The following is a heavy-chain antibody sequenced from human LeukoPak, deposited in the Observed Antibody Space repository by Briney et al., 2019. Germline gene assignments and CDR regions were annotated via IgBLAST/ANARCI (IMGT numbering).Heavy chain of an antibody. J-gene: IGHJ4*02. CDR2: INHSGST. CDR1: GGSFSGYY. CDR3: ARGDPYYYDSSRHRVSFDY. V-gene: IGHV4-34*01. D-gene: IGHD3-22*01. Sequence: PSETLSLTCAVYGGSFSGYYWSWIRQPPGKGREWIGEINHSGSTNYNPSLKSRVTISVDTSKNQFSLKLSSVTAADTAVYYCARGDPYYYDSSRHRVSFDYWGQGTLVTVSS.